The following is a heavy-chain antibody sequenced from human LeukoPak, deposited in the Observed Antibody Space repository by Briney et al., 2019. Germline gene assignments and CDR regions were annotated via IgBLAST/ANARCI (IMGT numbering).Heavy chain of an antibody. CDR1: GFTFSSYS. D-gene: IGHD2-15*01. V-gene: IGHV3-48*01. Sequence: PGGSLRLSCAASGFTFSSYSMNWVRQAPGKGLEWVSYLSSSSSTIYYADSVKGRFTISRDIAKNSLYLQMNSLRVEDTAVYYCARNGGGGSLGLDYWGQGTLVTVSS. CDR2: LSSSSSTI. J-gene: IGHJ4*02. CDR3: ARNGGGGSLGLDY.